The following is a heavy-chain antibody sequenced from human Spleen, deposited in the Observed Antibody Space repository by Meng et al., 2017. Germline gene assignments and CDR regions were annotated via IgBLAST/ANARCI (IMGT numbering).Heavy chain of an antibody. CDR2: ISSDGRST. J-gene: IGHJ3*02. CDR1: GFTFSSYS. V-gene: IGHV3-74*01. Sequence: GESLKISCAASGFTFSSYSMNWVRQAPGKGLVWVSRISSDGRSTYYADSVKGRFAVSRDNARNTLYLQMNSLRAEDTALYYCAKDMYSLPRRCAFDIWGQGTMVTVSS. CDR3: AKDMYSLPRRCAFDI. D-gene: IGHD2-21*01.